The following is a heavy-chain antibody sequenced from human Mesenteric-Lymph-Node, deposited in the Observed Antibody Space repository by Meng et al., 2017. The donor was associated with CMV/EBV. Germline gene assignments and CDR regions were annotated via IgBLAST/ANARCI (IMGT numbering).Heavy chain of an antibody. V-gene: IGHV1-2*06. CDR1: GYTFTGYY. D-gene: IGHD1-14*01. J-gene: IGHJ4*02. CDR2: INPHSGDT. Sequence: CKASGYTFTGYYIHWVRQAPGQGLEWMGRINPHSGDTGYAQKFQGRVTMTRDTSISTVYMELSRLRSEDTAVYYCARDPGTAGNHFDYWGQGTLVTVSS. CDR3: ARDPGTAGNHFDY.